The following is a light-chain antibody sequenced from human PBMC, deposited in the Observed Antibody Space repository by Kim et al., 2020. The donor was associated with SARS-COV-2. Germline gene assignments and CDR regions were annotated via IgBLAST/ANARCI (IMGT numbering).Light chain of an antibody. J-gene: IGKJ1*01. Sequence: EIVLTQSPATLSLSPGERATLSCRASQSVSTYLAWYQQKPGQSPRLLIYDASNRATGIPARFSGSGSGTDFILTISSLEPEDFAVYYCQQRSNWPMFGQGTKVDIK. CDR2: DAS. V-gene: IGKV3-11*01. CDR1: QSVSTY. CDR3: QQRSNWPM.